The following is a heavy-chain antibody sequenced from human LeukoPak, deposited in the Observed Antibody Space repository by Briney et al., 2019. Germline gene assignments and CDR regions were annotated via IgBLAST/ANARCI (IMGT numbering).Heavy chain of an antibody. D-gene: IGHD3-10*01. V-gene: IGHV4-59*01. CDR2: VYYSGST. CDR3: ASHRRSHGSEY. J-gene: IGHJ4*02. Sequence: SETLSLTCTVSGGSFEHYFWSWIRQPPGKGLEWIGYVYYSGSTDYSPSLKSRLTILADTSKNQFSLKLSSVTAADTAVYYCASHRRSHGSEYWGQGTLVTVSS. CDR1: GGSFEHYF.